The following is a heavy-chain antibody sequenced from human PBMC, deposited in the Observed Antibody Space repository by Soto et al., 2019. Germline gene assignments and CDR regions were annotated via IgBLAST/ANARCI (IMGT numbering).Heavy chain of an antibody. CDR3: AKRGFCSSSKCYSQHFDH. V-gene: IGHV3-30*18. Sequence: QVQLVESGGGVVQPGRSLRLSCEAFGFTFSSHGMHWVRQTPGKGLEWVALMSSDGSIKNYADSVKDRFTISRDNSKNMLYLQMNSLRAEDTAVYYCAKRGFCSSSKCYSQHFDHWGQGTLVTVAS. J-gene: IGHJ5*02. CDR2: MSSDGSIK. CDR1: GFTFSSHG. D-gene: IGHD2-2*01.